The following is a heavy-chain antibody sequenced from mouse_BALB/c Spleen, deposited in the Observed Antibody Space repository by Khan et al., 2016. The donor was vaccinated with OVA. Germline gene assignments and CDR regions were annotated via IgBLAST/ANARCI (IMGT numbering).Heavy chain of an antibody. CDR1: GFTFSSYA. Sequence: DVMLVESGGGLVQPGGSLKLSCVASGFTFSSYAMSWVRQTPEKRLEWVATISSGGNYTYYPDSVKGRFTISRDNAKNTLYLQMSSLRSEDTAMYYCARPPITTVVATSYWFFDVWGAGTTVTVSS. V-gene: IGHV5-9-1*01. CDR2: ISSGGNYT. J-gene: IGHJ1*01. D-gene: IGHD1-1*01. CDR3: ARPPITTVVATSYWFFDV.